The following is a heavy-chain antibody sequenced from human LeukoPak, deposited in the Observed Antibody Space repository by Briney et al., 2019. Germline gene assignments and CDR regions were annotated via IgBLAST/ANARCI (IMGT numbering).Heavy chain of an antibody. J-gene: IGHJ4*02. D-gene: IGHD6-19*01. CDR3: ARVTAMQYYFDY. CDR2: IYYSGST. Sequence: SETLSLTCAVYGGSFNGYYWSWIRQPPGKGLEWIGYIYYSGSTNYNPSLKSRVTISVDTSKNQFSLKLSSVTAADTAVYYCARVTAMQYYFDYWGQGTLVTVSS. CDR1: GGSFNGYY. V-gene: IGHV4-59*01.